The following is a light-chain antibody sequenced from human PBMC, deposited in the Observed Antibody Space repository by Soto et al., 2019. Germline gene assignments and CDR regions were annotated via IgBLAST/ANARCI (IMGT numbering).Light chain of an antibody. CDR2: GAS. CDR1: QSVSSSY. J-gene: IGKJ1*01. CDR3: QQDGSSPWT. Sequence: EIVLTQSPGTLSLSPGERATLSCRASQSVSSSYLAWYQQKPGQAPRLLIYGASSRATGIPDRFSGSGSGTDFTLTLSRLEPEDFAVYYWQQDGSSPWTFGQGTKVEIK. V-gene: IGKV3-20*01.